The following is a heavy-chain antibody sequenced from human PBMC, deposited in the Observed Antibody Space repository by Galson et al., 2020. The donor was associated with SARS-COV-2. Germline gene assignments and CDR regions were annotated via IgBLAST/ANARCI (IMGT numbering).Heavy chain of an antibody. Sequence: GESLKISCVASGFMFSGYGMHWVRQAPGKGLEWVAVIWNDGSDKSYADSVKGRFTVSRDNSRKTLYLQMNSLRAEDTAVYYCARDPSANRFLNYFCYMDVWGKGTTVTVSS. V-gene: IGHV3-33*01. J-gene: IGHJ6*03. CDR3: ARDPSANRFLNYFCYMDV. CDR2: IWNDGSDK. CDR1: GFMFSGYG. D-gene: IGHD3-10*01.